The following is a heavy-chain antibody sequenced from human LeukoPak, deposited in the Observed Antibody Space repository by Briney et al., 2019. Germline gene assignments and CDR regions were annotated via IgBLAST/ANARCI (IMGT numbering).Heavy chain of an antibody. CDR3: ARGYYDILTGYLYYYYYYMDV. J-gene: IGHJ6*03. CDR2: IYYSGST. V-gene: IGHV4-59*01. D-gene: IGHD3-9*01. Sequence: SETLSLTCTVSGGSISSYYWSLIRQPPGKGLEWIGYIYYSGSTNYNPSLKSRVTISVDTSKNQFSLKLSSVTAADTAVYDCARGYYDILTGYLYYYYYYMDVWGKGTTVTVSS. CDR1: GGSISSYY.